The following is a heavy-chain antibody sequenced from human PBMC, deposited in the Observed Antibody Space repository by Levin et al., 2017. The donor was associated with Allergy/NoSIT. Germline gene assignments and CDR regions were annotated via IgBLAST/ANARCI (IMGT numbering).Heavy chain of an antibody. CDR1: GFTFSSYW. Sequence: ASVKVSCAASGFTFSSYWMSWVRQAPGKGLEWVANIKQDGSEKYYVDSVKGRFTISRDNAKNSLYLQMNSLRAEDTAVYYCARDAEYCSGGSCYSRWYFDLWGRGTLVTVSS. CDR2: IKQDGSEK. CDR3: ARDAEYCSGGSCYSRWYFDL. D-gene: IGHD2-15*01. J-gene: IGHJ2*01. V-gene: IGHV3-7*01.